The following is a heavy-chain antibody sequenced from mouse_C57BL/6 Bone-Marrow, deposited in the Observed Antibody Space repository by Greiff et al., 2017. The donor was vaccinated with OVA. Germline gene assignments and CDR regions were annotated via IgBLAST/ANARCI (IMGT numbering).Heavy chain of an antibody. CDR2: ISSGSSTI. V-gene: IGHV5-17*01. CDR3: ARREEWLRRDWYFDV. Sequence: EVQLVESGGGLVKPGGSLKLSCAASGFTFSDYGMHWVRQAPEKGLEWVAYISSGSSTIYYADTVKGRFTISRDNAKNTLFLQMTSLRSEDTAMYYGARREEWLRRDWYFDVWGTGTTVTVSS. D-gene: IGHD2-2*01. CDR1: GFTFSDYG. J-gene: IGHJ1*03.